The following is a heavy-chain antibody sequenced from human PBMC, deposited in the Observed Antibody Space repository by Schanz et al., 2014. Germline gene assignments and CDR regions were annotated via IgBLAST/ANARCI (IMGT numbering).Heavy chain of an antibody. CDR3: VSAGSYSSYAF. CDR1: GFAFSTST. D-gene: IGHD3-10*01. J-gene: IGHJ4*02. Sequence: EVQLLESGGGLVQPGGSLRLSCAASGFAFSTSTMHWVRQDPGKGLVWVARINSVGSNTDYADSVTGRFTISRDNAKNSLYLQMNSLRAEDTAVYHCVSAGSYSSYAFWGQGTLVTVSS. CDR2: INSVGSNT. V-gene: IGHV3-74*01.